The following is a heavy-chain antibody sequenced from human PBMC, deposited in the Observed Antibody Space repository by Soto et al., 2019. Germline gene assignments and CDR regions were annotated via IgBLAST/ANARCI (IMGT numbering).Heavy chain of an antibody. D-gene: IGHD6-19*01. CDR1: GYTFTTND. CDR2: MNPNSGNT. Sequence: ASVKVSCKAFGYTFTTNDINWVRQATGQGLEWMGWMNPNSGNTGYAQKFQGRVTMTRNTSISTAYMELSSLRSEDTAVYYCARGHSSGLKFDPWGQGTLFTVSS. CDR3: ARGHSSGLKFDP. J-gene: IGHJ5*02. V-gene: IGHV1-8*02.